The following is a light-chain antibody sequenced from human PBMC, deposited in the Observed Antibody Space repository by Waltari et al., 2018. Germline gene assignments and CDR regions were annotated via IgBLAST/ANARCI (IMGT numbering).Light chain of an antibody. Sequence: GGDRVTITCRAGQTISPWLAWYQQKPGKAPKILIYKTSLLQSGVPSRFSGSGAGTEFTLTISSLQPDDFATYYCQQYKTYSTFGGGTRVEIK. J-gene: IGKJ4*01. CDR1: QTISPW. CDR3: QQYKTYST. V-gene: IGKV1-5*03. CDR2: KTS.